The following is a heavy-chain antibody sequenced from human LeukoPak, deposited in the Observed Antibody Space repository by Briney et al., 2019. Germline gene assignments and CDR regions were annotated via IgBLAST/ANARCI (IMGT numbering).Heavy chain of an antibody. V-gene: IGHV3-53*01. D-gene: IGHD6-6*01. J-gene: IGHJ4*02. CDR2: IYTGGHT. CDR1: GFSVSSSY. CDR3: AKSLLSSSSFDY. Sequence: GGSLRLSCAASGFSVSSSYMSWVRQAPGKGLEWVSVIYTGGHTYYADSVKGRFTISRDSSKNTLYLQMNSLRAEDTAVYYCAKSLLSSSSFDYWGQGTLVTVSS.